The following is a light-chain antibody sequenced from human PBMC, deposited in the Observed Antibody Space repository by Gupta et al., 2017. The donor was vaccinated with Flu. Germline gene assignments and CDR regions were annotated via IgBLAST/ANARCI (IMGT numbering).Light chain of an antibody. V-gene: IGKV3-20*01. J-gene: IGKJ1*01. Sequence: GTLSLSPRERATLSCRASQIVVSGYLAWYQQKPGQAPRLLIYGASSRVTGIPERFSGSGSGADFTLIITRLEPEDFAVYYCQQDDSLPETFGQGTKVEIK. CDR3: QQDDSLPET. CDR1: QIVVSGY. CDR2: GAS.